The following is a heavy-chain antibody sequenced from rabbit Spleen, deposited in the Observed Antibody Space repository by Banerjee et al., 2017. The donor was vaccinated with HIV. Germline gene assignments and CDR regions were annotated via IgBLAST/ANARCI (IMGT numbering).Heavy chain of an antibody. V-gene: IGHV1S45*01. J-gene: IGHJ4*01. CDR1: GFSFSDRDV. CDR2: INTYTAKP. Sequence: QEQLVESGGGLVKPEGSLTLTCKASGFSFSDRDVMCWVRQAPGKGLQWIACINTYTAKPVYATWAKGRFTISRTSSTTVTLQMNSLTPADTATYFCARDSGSNDYIDVYFNLWGPGTLVTVS. D-gene: IGHD8-1*01. CDR3: ARDSGSNDYIDVYFNL.